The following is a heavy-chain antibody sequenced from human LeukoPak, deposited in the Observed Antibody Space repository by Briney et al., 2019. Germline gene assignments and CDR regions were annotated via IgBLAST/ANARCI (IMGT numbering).Heavy chain of an antibody. J-gene: IGHJ4*02. V-gene: IGHV4-59*01. D-gene: IGHD1-20*01. Sequence: PSETLSLTCSVSGGPISSYYWSWIRQPPGKGLEWIGYIYFSGSTNYNPSLKSRVTISLDTSKNQFSLKLSSVTAADTAVYYCARVGNWNVWSVWGQGTLVTVSS. CDR2: IYFSGST. CDR1: GGPISSYY. CDR3: ARVGNWNVWSV.